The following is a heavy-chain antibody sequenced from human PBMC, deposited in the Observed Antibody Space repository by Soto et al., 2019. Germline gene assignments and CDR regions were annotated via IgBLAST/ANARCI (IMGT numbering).Heavy chain of an antibody. D-gene: IGHD3-10*01. CDR1: GFTFNDFE. CDR3: ARGFGRFNY. CDR2: IDGSGTTK. V-gene: IGHV3-48*03. J-gene: IGHJ4*02. Sequence: EVQLLESGGGLVQPGGSLRLSCGVSGFTFNDFEMNWVRQAPGKGLEWLAYIDGSGTTKKYADSVRGRFTISRDNPNNSLFLQMSGLSAADTAMSYGARGFGRFNYWGQGTMVSVSS.